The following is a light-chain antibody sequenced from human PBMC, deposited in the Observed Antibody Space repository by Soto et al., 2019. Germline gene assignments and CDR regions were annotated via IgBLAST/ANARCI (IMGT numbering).Light chain of an antibody. V-gene: IGKV1-5*03. Sequence: DIQLTQSPSTLSAPVGDRVTITCRASQSFSSWLAWYQHKPGKAPKLLIYKASSLESGVPSRFSGSGSGTEFTLTISSLQPDDFATYYCLQDFNYPITFGQGTRLEIK. CDR2: KAS. J-gene: IGKJ5*01. CDR1: QSFSSW. CDR3: LQDFNYPIT.